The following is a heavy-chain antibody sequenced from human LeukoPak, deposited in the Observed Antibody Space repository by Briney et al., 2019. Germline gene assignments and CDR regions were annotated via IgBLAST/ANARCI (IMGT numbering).Heavy chain of an antibody. V-gene: IGHV4-34*01. CDR3: ARSYGDYSPLGH. Sequence: SETLSLTCAVYGGSFSGYYWSWIRQPPGKGLEWIGEINHSGSTNYNPSLKSRVTISVDTSKNQFSLKLSSVTAADTAVYYCARSYGDYSPLGHWGQGTLVTVSS. J-gene: IGHJ4*02. CDR2: INHSGST. D-gene: IGHD4-17*01. CDR1: GGSFSGYY.